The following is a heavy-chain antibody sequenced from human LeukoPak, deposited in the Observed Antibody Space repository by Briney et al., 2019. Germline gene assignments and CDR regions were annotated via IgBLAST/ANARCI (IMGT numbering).Heavy chain of an antibody. CDR3: ARELWFGESHRPDYRDAFDI. V-gene: IGHV4-38-2*02. CDR2: IYHSGST. D-gene: IGHD3-10*01. J-gene: IGHJ3*02. Sequence: PSETLSLTCTVSGYSISSGYYWGWIRQPPGKGLEWIGSIYHSGSTYYNPSLKSRVTISVDTSKNQFSLKLSSVTAADTAVYYCARELWFGESHRPDYRDAFDIWGQGTMVTVSS. CDR1: GYSISSGYY.